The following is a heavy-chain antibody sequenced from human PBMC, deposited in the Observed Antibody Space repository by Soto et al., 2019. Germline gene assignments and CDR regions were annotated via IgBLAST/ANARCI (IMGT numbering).Heavy chain of an antibody. V-gene: IGHV4-34*09. CDR2: ISYSGIA. CDR3: ARSRGVIIYFDY. CDR1: GGSFSGYY. J-gene: IGHJ4*02. Sequence: SETLSLTCAVYGGSFSGYYWSWIRQPPGKRPEWIGYISYSGIAYYNPSLESRFTISVDTSKNQFSLSLTSVTAADTAVYYCARSRGVIIYFDYWGQGTLVTVSS. D-gene: IGHD3-10*01.